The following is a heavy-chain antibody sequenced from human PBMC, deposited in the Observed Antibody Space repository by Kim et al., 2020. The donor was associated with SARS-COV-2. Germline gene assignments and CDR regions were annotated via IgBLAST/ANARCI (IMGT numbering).Heavy chain of an antibody. CDR2: INTNTGNP. V-gene: IGHV7-4-1*02. CDR3: ARGSTYDILTGLSGVGFDY. Sequence: ASVKVYCKASGYTFTNYAMNWVRQAPGQGLEWMGWINTNTGNPTYAQGFTGRFVFSLDTSVSTAYLQISSLKAEDTAVYYCARGSTYDILTGLSGVGFDYWGQGTLVTVSS. J-gene: IGHJ4*02. CDR1: GYTFTNYA. D-gene: IGHD3-9*01.